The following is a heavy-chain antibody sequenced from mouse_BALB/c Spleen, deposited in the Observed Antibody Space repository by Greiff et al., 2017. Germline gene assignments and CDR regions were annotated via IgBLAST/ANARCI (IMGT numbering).Heavy chain of an antibody. V-gene: IGHV1S29*02. D-gene: IGHD2-10*02. CDR3: ARGRGYGNYGY. J-gene: IGHJ2*01. CDR1: GYTFTDYN. Sequence: EVKLMESGPELVKPGASVKISCKASGYTFTDYNMHWVKQSHGKSLEWIGYIYPYNGGTGYNQKFKSKATLTVDNSSSTAYMELRSLTSEDSAVYYCARGRGYGNYGYWGQGTTLTVSS. CDR2: IYPYNGGT.